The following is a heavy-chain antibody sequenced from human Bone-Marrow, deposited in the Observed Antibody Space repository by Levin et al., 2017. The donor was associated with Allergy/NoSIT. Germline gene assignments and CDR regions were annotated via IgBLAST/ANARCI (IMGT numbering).Heavy chain of an antibody. CDR3: AWTGAPDY. J-gene: IGHJ4*02. CDR1: GFTVGNNF. Sequence: LSLTCAASGFTVGNNFMTWVRQAPGKGLEWVSLIYSNGDRFYADSVRGRFVISRASSKNTVFLQMNSLRAEDTAVYYCAWTGAPDYWGQGTLVTVSS. D-gene: IGHD3/OR15-3a*01. V-gene: IGHV3-66*01. CDR2: IYSNGDR.